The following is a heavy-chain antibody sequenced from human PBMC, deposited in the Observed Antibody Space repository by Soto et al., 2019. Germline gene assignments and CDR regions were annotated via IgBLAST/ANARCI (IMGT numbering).Heavy chain of an antibody. V-gene: IGHV4-31*03. CDR1: GGSISSGGYY. CDR3: ARDRGYCSGGSCYPTPVYFDY. CDR2: IYYSGST. J-gene: IGHJ4*02. D-gene: IGHD2-15*01. Sequence: QVQLQESGPGLVKPSQALSLTCTVSGGSISSGGYYWSWIRQHPGKGLEWIGYIYYSGSTYYNPSLKSRVTISVDTSKNQFSLKLSSVTAADTAVYYCARDRGYCSGGSCYPTPVYFDYWGQGTLVTVSS.